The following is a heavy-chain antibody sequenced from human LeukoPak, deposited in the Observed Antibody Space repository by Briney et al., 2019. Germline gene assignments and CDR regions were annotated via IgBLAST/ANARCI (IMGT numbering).Heavy chain of an antibody. CDR3: ARALGGYGDY. CDR2: ISYDGSNK. J-gene: IGHJ4*02. Sequence: GGSLRLSCAASGFTFSSYAMHWVRQAPGKGLEWVAVISYDGSNKYYADSVKGRFTISGDNSKNTLYLQMNSLRAEDTAVYYCARALGGYGDYWGQGTLVTVSS. V-gene: IGHV3-30-3*01. D-gene: IGHD5-12*01. CDR1: GFTFSSYA.